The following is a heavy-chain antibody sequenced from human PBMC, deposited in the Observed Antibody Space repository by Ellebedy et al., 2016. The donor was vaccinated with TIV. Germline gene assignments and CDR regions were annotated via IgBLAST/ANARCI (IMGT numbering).Heavy chain of an antibody. CDR3: AKDFAMVRAGFDY. V-gene: IGHV4-4*07. J-gene: IGHJ4*02. D-gene: IGHD3-10*01. CDR1: GGSISSYY. CDR2: IYTSGST. Sequence: GSLRLSCTVSGGSISSYYWSWIRQPAGKGLEWIGRIYTSGSTNYNPSLKSRVTMSVDTSKNQFSLKLSSVTAADTAVYYCAKDFAMVRAGFDYWGQGTLVTVSS.